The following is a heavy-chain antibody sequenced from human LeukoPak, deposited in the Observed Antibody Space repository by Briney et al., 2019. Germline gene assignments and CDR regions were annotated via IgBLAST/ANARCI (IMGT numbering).Heavy chain of an antibody. CDR1: GGSISSYY. Sequence: ETLSLTCTVSGGSISSYYWSWIRQPPGKGLEWIGYIYYSGSTNYNPSLKSRATISVDTSKNQFSLKLSSVTAADTAVYYCARSPQYSSSWYQGYYFDYWGQGTLVTVSS. CDR3: ARSPQYSSSWYQGYYFDY. V-gene: IGHV4-59*01. J-gene: IGHJ4*02. CDR2: IYYSGST. D-gene: IGHD6-13*01.